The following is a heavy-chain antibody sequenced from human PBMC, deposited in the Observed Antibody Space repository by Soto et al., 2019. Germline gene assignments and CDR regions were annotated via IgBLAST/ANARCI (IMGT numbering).Heavy chain of an antibody. CDR3: GKDTLDCSGGDCPLYYYYGMDV. D-gene: IGHD2-15*01. J-gene: IGHJ6*02. Sequence: PGGSLRLSCAASGFTFRSYGMHWVRQAPGKGLEWLAVISNDGTNKYLADSVKGRLTLSRDNSRNTLSLEINNLRPEDTAVYYCGKDTLDCSGGDCPLYYYYGMDVWSQGTLVTVSS. CDR1: GFTFRSYG. V-gene: IGHV3-30*18. CDR2: ISNDGTNK.